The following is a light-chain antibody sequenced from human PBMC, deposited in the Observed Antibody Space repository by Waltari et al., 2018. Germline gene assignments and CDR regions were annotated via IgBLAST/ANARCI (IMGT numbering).Light chain of an antibody. J-gene: IGLJ3*02. Sequence: QTVVTQEPSLSVSPGGTVTLTCALSSCSVSSTSYTTRYQPTPVQPPRTLLYKGITRSSGVPDRFSSSILGNRAALTITGAQADDDSDYYFSMYMGSGVWVFGGGTKLTVL. CDR3: SMYMGSGVWV. V-gene: IGLV8-61*01. CDR2: KGI. CDR1: SCSVSSTSY.